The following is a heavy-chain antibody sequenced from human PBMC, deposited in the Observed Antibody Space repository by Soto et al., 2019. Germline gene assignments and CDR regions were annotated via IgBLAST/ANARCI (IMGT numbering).Heavy chain of an antibody. D-gene: IGHD1-26*01. CDR3: ALLQTYYYYYGMDV. CDR1: GGSFSGYY. Sequence: PSETLSLTCAVYGGSFSGYYWSWIRQPPGKGLEWIGEINHSGSTNYNPSLKSRVTISVDTSKNQFSLKLSSGTAADTAVYYCALLQTYYYYYGMDVWGQGTTVTVSS. CDR2: INHSGST. J-gene: IGHJ6*02. V-gene: IGHV4-34*01.